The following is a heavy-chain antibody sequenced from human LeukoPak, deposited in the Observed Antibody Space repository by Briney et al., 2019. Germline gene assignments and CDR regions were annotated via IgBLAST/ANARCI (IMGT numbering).Heavy chain of an antibody. Sequence: GGSLRLSCAASGFTFSTYAVNWVRQAPGKGLEWVSTISGSGDSTYYADSVKGRFTISRDNSKDTLYLQMSSVRVDDTAVYYCAKGPLGVATHQFDYWGQGTLVTVSS. CDR1: GFTFSTYA. D-gene: IGHD5-12*01. CDR3: AKGPLGVATHQFDY. J-gene: IGHJ4*02. V-gene: IGHV3-23*01. CDR2: ISGSGDST.